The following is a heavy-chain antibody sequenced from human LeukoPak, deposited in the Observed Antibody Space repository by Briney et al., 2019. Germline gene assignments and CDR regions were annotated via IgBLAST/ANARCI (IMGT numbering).Heavy chain of an antibody. J-gene: IGHJ4*02. CDR3: ARSVWFGELGD. Sequence: PSETLSLTCAVYGGSFSGYYWSWIRQPPGKGLEWIGEINHSGSTNYNPSLKSRVTISVDTSKNQFSLKLSYVTAADTAVYYCARSVWFGELGDWGQGTLVTVSS. CDR1: GGSFSGYY. D-gene: IGHD3-10*01. V-gene: IGHV4-34*01. CDR2: INHSGST.